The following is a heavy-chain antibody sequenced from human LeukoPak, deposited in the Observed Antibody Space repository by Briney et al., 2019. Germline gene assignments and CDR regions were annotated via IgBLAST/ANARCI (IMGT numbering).Heavy chain of an antibody. V-gene: IGHV3-23*01. CDR3: AKSWGYTRPYYNYMDV. J-gene: IGHJ6*03. CDR2: IGYRGGSI. CDR1: GFSFSYYA. Sequence: GGSLRLSCAASGFSFSYYAMSWVRQAPGKGLEWVSIIGYRGGSIYYGNSVKGRFTISRDNSENTLSLQMNGLRPEDTAVYYCAKSWGYTRPYYNYMDVWARGPRSPSR. D-gene: IGHD3-16*02.